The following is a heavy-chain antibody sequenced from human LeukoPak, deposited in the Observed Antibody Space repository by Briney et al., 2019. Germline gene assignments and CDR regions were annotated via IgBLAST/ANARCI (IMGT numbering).Heavy chain of an antibody. V-gene: IGHV3-30*02. Sequence: GGSLRLSCAASGFTFSSYGMHWVRQAPGKGLEWVAFIRYDGSNKYYADSVKGRFTISGDNSKNTLYLQMNSLRAEDTAVYYCAKGDGYNQHTFDYWGQGTLVTVSS. CDR3: AKGDGYNQHTFDY. CDR1: GFTFSSYG. D-gene: IGHD5-24*01. J-gene: IGHJ4*02. CDR2: IRYDGSNK.